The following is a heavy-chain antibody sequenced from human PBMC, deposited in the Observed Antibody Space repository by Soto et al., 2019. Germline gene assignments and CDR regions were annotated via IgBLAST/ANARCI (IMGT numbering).Heavy chain of an antibody. CDR3: AKPSSSLEWPPFDP. Sequence: PSETLSLTCTVSGGSISTRDYYWGWVRQAPGKGLEWVAAIKSDGSQHYVDSVKGRFSISRDNSKKTAHLQMNFLRPEDSVIYYCAKPSSSLEWPPFDPWGQGTLVTVSS. V-gene: IGHV3-30*18. J-gene: IGHJ5*02. CDR2: IKSDGSQ. D-gene: IGHD3-3*01. CDR1: GGSISTRDYY.